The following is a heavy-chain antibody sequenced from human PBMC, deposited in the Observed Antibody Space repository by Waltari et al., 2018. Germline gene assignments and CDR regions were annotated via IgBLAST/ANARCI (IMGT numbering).Heavy chain of an antibody. V-gene: IGHV4-59*01. CDR1: GGSITTSY. CDR2: IYYSGST. D-gene: IGHD3-22*01. J-gene: IGHJ2*01. CDR3: ARDRDSSGYYPEYWFFDL. Sequence: QVQLQESGPTLVKPSETLSLTCPVSGGSITTSYWSWIRQPPGKGLEWIGYIYYSGSTSYNPSLKSRVTISLEKSKNQFSLELSSVTAADTAVYYCARDRDSSGYYPEYWFFDLWGRGTLITVSS.